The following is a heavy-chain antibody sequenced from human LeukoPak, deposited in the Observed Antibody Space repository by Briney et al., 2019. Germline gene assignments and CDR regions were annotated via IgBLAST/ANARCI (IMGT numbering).Heavy chain of an antibody. J-gene: IGHJ5*02. CDR3: AIAQNWKAGWFDP. D-gene: IGHD1-1*01. CDR2: FDPEDGET. Sequence: GASVKVSCKVSGYTLTELSMHWVRQAPGKGLEWMGGFDPEDGETIYAQKFQGRVTMTEDTPIDTTYMEVSSLRSEDTAVYFCAIAQNWKAGWFDPWGQGTLVTVSS. CDR1: GYTLTELS. V-gene: IGHV1-24*01.